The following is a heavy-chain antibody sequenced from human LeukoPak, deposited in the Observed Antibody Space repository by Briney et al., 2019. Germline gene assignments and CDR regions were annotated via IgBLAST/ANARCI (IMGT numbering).Heavy chain of an antibody. D-gene: IGHD3-22*01. V-gene: IGHV3-15*01. CDR1: VFTFSNAW. J-gene: IGHJ3*02. CDR2: IKSKTDGGTT. Sequence: GGSLRLSCAASVFTFSNAWMSWVRHAPGEGLEWVGRIKSKTDGGTTDYDAPVKGRFTISRNDSKNTLYLQMNSLKTEDTAVYYCTRVLYYYDSSGWPADAFDIWGQGTMVIVSS. CDR3: TRVLYYYDSSGWPADAFDI.